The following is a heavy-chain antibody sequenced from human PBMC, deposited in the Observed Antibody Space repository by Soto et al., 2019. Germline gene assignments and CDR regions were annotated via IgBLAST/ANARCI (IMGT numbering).Heavy chain of an antibody. Sequence: VSCKASGYTFTSYAMHWVRQAPGQRLEWMGWINAGNGNTKYSQKFQGRVTITRDTSASTAYMELSSLRSEDTAVYYCARPSITMVRGVIIWGQGTLVTVSS. D-gene: IGHD3-10*01. CDR2: INAGNGNT. J-gene: IGHJ4*02. CDR1: GYTFTSYA. V-gene: IGHV1-3*01. CDR3: ARPSITMVRGVII.